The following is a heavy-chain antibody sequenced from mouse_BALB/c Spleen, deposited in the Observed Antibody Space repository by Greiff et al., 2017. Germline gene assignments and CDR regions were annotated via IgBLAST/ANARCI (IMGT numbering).Heavy chain of an antibody. CDR3: RGYYGSSPLDY. J-gene: IGHJ2*01. CDR2: IDPENGDT. D-gene: IGHD1-1*01. CDR1: GFNIKDYY. Sequence: EVQVVESGAELVRSGASVKLSCTASGFNIKDYYMHWVKQRPEQGLEWIGWIDPENGDTEYAPKFQGKATMTADTSSNTAYLQLSSLTSEDTAVYYCRGYYGSSPLDYWGQGTTLTVSS. V-gene: IGHV14-4*02.